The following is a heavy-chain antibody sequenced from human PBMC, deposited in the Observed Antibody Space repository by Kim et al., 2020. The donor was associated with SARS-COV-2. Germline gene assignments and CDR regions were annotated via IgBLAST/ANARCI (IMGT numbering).Heavy chain of an antibody. V-gene: IGHV3-23*01. J-gene: IGHJ4*02. CDR3: VNGAVEDGWDY. CDR1: GFTFFSYA. CDR2: INDGDGKK. Sequence: GGSLRLSCAASGFTFFSYAMTWVRQAPGKGLEWVSNINDGDGKKYYVDSVRGRFTISRDNSKNTLYLQMNSLRDDDTAAYYCVNGAVEDGWDYWYQVTLV. D-gene: IGHD6-19*01.